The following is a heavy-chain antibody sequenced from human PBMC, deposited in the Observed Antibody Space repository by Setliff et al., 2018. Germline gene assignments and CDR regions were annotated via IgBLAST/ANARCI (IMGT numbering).Heavy chain of an antibody. Sequence: SGPTLVNPTQTLTLTCTFSGFSLTTGVGVGWIRQPPGKALEWLTLIYWNDDKRYSPSLNNRLTITMDTSKNQVVLTMTNMDPVDTATYYCAHKYGDYVRYFQHWGQGTLVTVSS. J-gene: IGHJ1*01. D-gene: IGHD4-17*01. CDR2: IYWNDDK. V-gene: IGHV2-5*01. CDR1: GFSLTTGVG. CDR3: AHKYGDYVRYFQH.